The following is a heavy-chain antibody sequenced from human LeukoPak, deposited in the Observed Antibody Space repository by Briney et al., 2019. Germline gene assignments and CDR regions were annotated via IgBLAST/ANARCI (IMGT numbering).Heavy chain of an antibody. D-gene: IGHD2-2*01. CDR1: GGSISSSNW. CDR2: IYHSGST. Sequence: PSETLSLTCAVSGGSISSSNWWSWVRQPPGKGLEWIGGIYHSGSTNYNPSLKSRVTISVDKSKNQFSLKLSSVTAADTAVYYCARAPRSPADLFDPWGQGTLVTVSS. J-gene: IGHJ5*02. V-gene: IGHV4-4*02. CDR3: ARAPRSPADLFDP.